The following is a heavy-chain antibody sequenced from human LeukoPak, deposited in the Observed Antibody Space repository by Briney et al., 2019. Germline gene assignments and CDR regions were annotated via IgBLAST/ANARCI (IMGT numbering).Heavy chain of an antibody. D-gene: IGHD3-10*01. J-gene: IGHJ4*02. V-gene: IGHV1-2*02. CDR1: GYTFTGYY. Sequence: ASVKVSCKASGYTFTGYYMHWVRQAPGQGLEWMGWINPNSGGTNYAQKFQGRVTMTRDTSISTAYMELSRLRSDDTAVYYCARATYYYGSGSYYDFDYWGQGTLVTVSS. CDR3: ARATYYYGSGSYYDFDY. CDR2: INPNSGGT.